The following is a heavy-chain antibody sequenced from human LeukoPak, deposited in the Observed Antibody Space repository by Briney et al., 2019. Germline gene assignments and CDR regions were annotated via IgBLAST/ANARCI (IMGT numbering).Heavy chain of an antibody. CDR2: ISGSGGST. D-gene: IGHD3-10*01. CDR1: GFTFSGYA. V-gene: IGHV3-23*01. J-gene: IGHJ4*02. CDR3: ARDTYASGSCDY. Sequence: GGSLRLSCAASGFTFSGYAMSWVRQAPGKGLEWVSTISGSGGSTYYADSVKGRFTISRDNAKNSLYLQMNSLTAEDTAVYYCARDTYASGSCDYWGQGTLVTVSS.